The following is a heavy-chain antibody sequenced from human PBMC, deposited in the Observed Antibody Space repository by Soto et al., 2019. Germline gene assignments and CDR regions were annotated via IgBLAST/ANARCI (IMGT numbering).Heavy chain of an antibody. Sequence: GGSLRLSCAASGFTFSDHGMHWVRQAPGKGLEWVAVIWYDGSNKYYADSVTGRFIISRDNSKNTLYLQMNSLRVDDTAVYYCARGYRYFDYWIGYYGHFDYWGQGTLVTVSS. D-gene: IGHD3-3*01. V-gene: IGHV3-33*01. J-gene: IGHJ4*02. CDR2: IWYDGSNK. CDR3: ARGYRYFDYWIGYYGHFDY. CDR1: GFTFSDHG.